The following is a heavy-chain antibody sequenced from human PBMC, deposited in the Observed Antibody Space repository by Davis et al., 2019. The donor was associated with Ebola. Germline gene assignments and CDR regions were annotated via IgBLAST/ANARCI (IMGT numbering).Heavy chain of an antibody. J-gene: IGHJ4*02. CDR2: ISSSSSHT. Sequence: GESLKISCAASGFTFSDYYMSWIRQAPGKGLEWVSYISSSSSHTNYADSVKGRFTISRDNSKNTLYLQMNSLRAEDTAVYYCARVRITMIVVAPFDYWGQGTLVTVSS. CDR3: ARVRITMIVVAPFDY. V-gene: IGHV3-11*06. D-gene: IGHD3-22*01. CDR1: GFTFSDYY.